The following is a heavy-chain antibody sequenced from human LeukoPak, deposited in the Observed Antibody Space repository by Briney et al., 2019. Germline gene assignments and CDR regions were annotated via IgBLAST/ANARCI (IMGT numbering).Heavy chain of an antibody. D-gene: IGHD6-19*01. Sequence: SETLSLTCTVSGGSISSYYWSWIRQPPGKGLEWIGYIYYSGSTNYNPSLKSRVTISVDTSKNQFSLKLSSVTAADTAVYYCARLCLYSSGWLLDYWGQGTLVTVSS. CDR3: ARLCLYSSGWLLDY. CDR1: GGSISSYY. V-gene: IGHV4-59*08. CDR2: IYYSGST. J-gene: IGHJ4*02.